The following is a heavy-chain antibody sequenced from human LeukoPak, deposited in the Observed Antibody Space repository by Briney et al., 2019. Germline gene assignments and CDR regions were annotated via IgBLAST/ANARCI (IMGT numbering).Heavy chain of an antibody. D-gene: IGHD3-16*01. V-gene: IGHV1-69*06. CDR2: IIPIFGTA. J-gene: IGHJ6*03. CDR1: GGTFSSSA. Sequence: ASVTVSCKASGGTFSSSAISWVRQAPGQGLEWMGGIIPIFGTANYAQKFQGRVTITADKSTSTAYMELSSLRSEDTAVYYCARDGRDKRGGYYMDVWGKGTTVTVSS. CDR3: ARDGRDKRGGYYMDV.